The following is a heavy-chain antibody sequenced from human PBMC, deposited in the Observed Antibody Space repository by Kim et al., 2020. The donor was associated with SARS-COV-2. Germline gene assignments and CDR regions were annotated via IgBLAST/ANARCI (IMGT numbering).Heavy chain of an antibody. J-gene: IGHJ2*01. Sequence: GGSLRLSCVASGVTFGSSAMTWVRQAPGKGLQWVSTIFGSGHGTYYTDSVKGRFIVSRDNSKNTLYLQMNNLKADDSAIYYCAKNVHVTSVTFLWYFDLWGRGPWISVSS. CDR1: GVTFGSSA. V-gene: IGHV3-23*01. D-gene: IGHD2-2*01. CDR2: IFGSGHGT. CDR3: AKNVHVTSVTFLWYFDL.